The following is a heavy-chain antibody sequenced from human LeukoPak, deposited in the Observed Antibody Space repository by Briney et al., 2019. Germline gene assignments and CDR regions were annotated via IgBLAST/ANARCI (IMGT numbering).Heavy chain of an antibody. V-gene: IGHV4-34*01. CDR2: INHSGST. CDR1: GGSFSGYY. J-gene: IGHJ6*02. D-gene: IGHD2-2*01. CDR3: ARGVKVPIVVVPAAIDGHYYYYYGMDV. Sequence: PSETLSLTCAVYGGSFSGYYWSWIRQPPGKGLEWIGEINHSGSTNYNPSLKSRVTISVDTSKNQFSLKLSSVTAADTAVYYCARGVKVPIVVVPAAIDGHYYYYYGMDVWGQGTTVTVSS.